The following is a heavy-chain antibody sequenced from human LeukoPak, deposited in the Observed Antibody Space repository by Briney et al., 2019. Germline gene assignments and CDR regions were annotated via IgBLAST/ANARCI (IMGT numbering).Heavy chain of an antibody. CDR1: GFTFSSYG. J-gene: IGHJ6*03. D-gene: IGHD6-13*01. CDR2: TWYDGSNK. V-gene: IGHV3-33*06. Sequence: GGSLRLSCAASGFTFSSYGMHWVRQAPGKGLEWVAVTWYDGSNKYYADSVKGRFTISRDNSKNTLYLQMNSLRAEDTAVYYCAKLAAAGAYYYYYMDVWGKETTVTVSS. CDR3: AKLAAAGAYYYYYMDV.